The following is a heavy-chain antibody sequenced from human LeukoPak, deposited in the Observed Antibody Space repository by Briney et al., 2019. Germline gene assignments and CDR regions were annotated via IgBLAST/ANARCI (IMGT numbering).Heavy chain of an antibody. V-gene: IGHV4-39*07. D-gene: IGHD6-6*01. CDR1: AGSISSSSYY. CDR3: ARISSSTHYYMDV. J-gene: IGHJ6*03. Sequence: SETLSLPCTVSAGSISSSSYYWGWIRPPPGKGLEWIGSIYYSGSTYYNPSLKSRVTISVDTSKNQFSLKLSSVTAADTAVYYCARISSSTHYYMDVWGKGTTVTVSS. CDR2: IYYSGST.